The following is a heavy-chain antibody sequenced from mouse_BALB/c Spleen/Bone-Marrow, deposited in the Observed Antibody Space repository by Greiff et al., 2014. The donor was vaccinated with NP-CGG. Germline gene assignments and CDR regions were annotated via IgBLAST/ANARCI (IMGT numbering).Heavy chain of an antibody. CDR3: TRDHYYYGSSYWYFDV. V-gene: IGHV1S81*02. J-gene: IGHJ1*01. CDR1: GYTFTSYY. Sequence: VQLQQSGAELVKPGASVKLSCKASGYTFTSYYMYWVKQRPGQGLEWIGGINPSNGGTNFNEKSKSKATLTVDKSSSTAYMQLSSLTSEDSAVYYRTRDHYYYGSSYWYFDVWGAGTTVTVST. D-gene: IGHD1-1*01. CDR2: INPSNGGT.